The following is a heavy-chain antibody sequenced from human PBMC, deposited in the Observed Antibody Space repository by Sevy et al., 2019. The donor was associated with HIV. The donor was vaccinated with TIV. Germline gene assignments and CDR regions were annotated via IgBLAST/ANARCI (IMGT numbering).Heavy chain of an antibody. CDR2: IDWDDDK. V-gene: IGHV2-70*01. J-gene: IGHJ4*02. CDR3: ARIGGSREGGYYFDY. Sequence: SGPTLVKPTQTLTLTCTFSGFSLSTSKLCVSWIRQPPGKALEWLALIDWDDDKYYSTSLKTRLTISNDTSKNQLVLTMTNMDPVDTATYYCARIGGSREGGYYFDYWGQGTLVTVSS. CDR1: GFSLSTSKLC. D-gene: IGHD3-16*01.